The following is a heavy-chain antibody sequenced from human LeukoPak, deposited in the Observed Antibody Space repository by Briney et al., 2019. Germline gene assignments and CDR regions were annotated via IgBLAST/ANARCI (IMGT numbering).Heavy chain of an antibody. J-gene: IGHJ5*02. CDR2: IYYSGST. V-gene: IGHV4-39*01. D-gene: IGHD3-16*01. Sequence: SETLSLTCTVSGRSISGSSYFWGWIRQPPGKGLEWSGSIYYSGSTYYNPSLKSRVTVSVPPSKRQFSLMLSSVSAEDTAVYYCARPYGTSGQGTPVTLSS. CDR3: ARPYGT. CDR1: GRSISGSSYF.